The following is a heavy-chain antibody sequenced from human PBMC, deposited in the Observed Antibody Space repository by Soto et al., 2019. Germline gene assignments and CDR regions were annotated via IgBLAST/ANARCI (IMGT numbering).Heavy chain of an antibody. J-gene: IGHJ6*02. Sequence: GGSLRLSCAASGFTFSSYAMSWVRQAPGKGLEWVSAISGSGGSTYYADSVKGRFTISRDNSKNTLYLQMNSLRAEDTAVYYCANSGYYNYYYYYGMDVWGQGTTVTVSS. CDR1: GFTFSSYA. V-gene: IGHV3-23*01. D-gene: IGHD3-9*01. CDR2: ISGSGGST. CDR3: ANSGYYNYYYYYGMDV.